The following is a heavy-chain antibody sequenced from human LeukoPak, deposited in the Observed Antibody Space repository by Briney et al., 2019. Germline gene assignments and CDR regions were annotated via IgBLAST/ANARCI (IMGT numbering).Heavy chain of an antibody. CDR1: GGSISSSSYY. D-gene: IGHD3-3*01. CDR2: IYYSGST. Sequence: PSETLSLTCTVSGGSISSSSYYWGWIRQPPGKGLEWIGSIYYSGSTYYNPSLKSRVTISVDTSKNQFSLKLSSVTAADTAVYYCASQHSAFWSDDYWGRGTLVTVSS. CDR3: ASQHSAFWSDDY. J-gene: IGHJ4*02. V-gene: IGHV4-39*01.